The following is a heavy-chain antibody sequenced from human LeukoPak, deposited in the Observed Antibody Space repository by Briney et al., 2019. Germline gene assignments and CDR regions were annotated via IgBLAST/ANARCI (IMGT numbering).Heavy chain of an antibody. CDR3: ASYPWSSSWYIAH. Sequence: PGGSLRLSCAASGFTFSTYEMNWVRQAPGKGLEWVSYISSSGSTKYYADSVKGRFTISRDNAKKSLYLQMNSLRAEDTAVYFCASYPWSSSWYIAHWGQGILVTVSS. J-gene: IGHJ4*02. V-gene: IGHV3-48*03. CDR1: GFTFSTYE. CDR2: ISSSGSTK. D-gene: IGHD6-13*01.